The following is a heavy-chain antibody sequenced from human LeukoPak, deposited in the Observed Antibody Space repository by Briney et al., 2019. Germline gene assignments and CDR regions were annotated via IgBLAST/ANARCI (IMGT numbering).Heavy chain of an antibody. J-gene: IGHJ4*02. V-gene: IGHV4-59*01. Sequence: SETLSLTCAVYGGSFSGYYWSWIRQPPGKGLEWIGYIYYSGSTNYNPSLKSRVTISVDTSKNQFSLKLSSVTAADTAVYYCASLYYDYGGNSGGDYWGQGTLVTVSS. D-gene: IGHD4-23*01. CDR2: IYYSGST. CDR3: ASLYYDYGGNSGGDY. CDR1: GGSFSGYY.